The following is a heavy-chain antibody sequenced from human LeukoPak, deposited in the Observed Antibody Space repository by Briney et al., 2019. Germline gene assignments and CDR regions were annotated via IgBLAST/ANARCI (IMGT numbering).Heavy chain of an antibody. J-gene: IGHJ4*02. CDR2: IKSKTDGGTT. CDR1: GFTFSNAW. CDR3: ARDSPAASLDY. D-gene: IGHD6-13*01. V-gene: IGHV3-15*01. Sequence: GGSLRLSCAASGFTFSNAWMSWVRQAPGKGLEWVGRIKSKTDGGTTDYAAPVKGRFTISRDDSKNTLYLQMNSLRAEDTAVYYCARDSPAASLDYWGQGTLVTVSS.